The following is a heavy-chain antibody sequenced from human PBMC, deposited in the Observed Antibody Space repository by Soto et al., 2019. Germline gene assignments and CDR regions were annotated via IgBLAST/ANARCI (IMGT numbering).Heavy chain of an antibody. D-gene: IGHD3-3*01. Sequence: PSETLSLTCAVYGGSFSGYYWSWIRQPPGKGLEWIGEINHSGSTNYNPSLKSRTTISLDTSKIQFSLKLSSVTAADTSVYYCARGGRAYYDFWSGPPGMYVWGQGTTVTVSS. V-gene: IGHV4-34*01. CDR2: INHSGST. J-gene: IGHJ6*02. CDR1: GGSFSGYY. CDR3: ARGGRAYYDFWSGPPGMYV.